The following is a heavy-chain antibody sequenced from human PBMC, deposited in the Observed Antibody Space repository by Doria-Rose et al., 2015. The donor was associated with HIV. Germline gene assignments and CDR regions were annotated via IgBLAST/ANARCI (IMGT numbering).Heavy chain of an antibody. Sequence: VTLKESGPVLVKPTETLTLTCTVSGVSLSSPGMGVSWIRQPPGKALEWLANIFSDDERSYKTSLKSRLTISRGTSKSQVVLTMTDMDPVGTATYYCARIKSSRWYHKYYFDFWGQGTLVIVSA. V-gene: IGHV2-26*01. J-gene: IGHJ4*02. CDR3: ARIKSSRWYHKYYFDF. CDR1: GVSLSSPGMG. CDR2: IFSDDER. D-gene: IGHD6-13*01.